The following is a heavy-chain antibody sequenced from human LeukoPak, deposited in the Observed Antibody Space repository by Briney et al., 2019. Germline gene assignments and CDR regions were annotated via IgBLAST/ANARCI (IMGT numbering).Heavy chain of an antibody. CDR3: AREAYYGRFFDY. D-gene: IGHD3-10*01. V-gene: IGHV4-59*01. J-gene: IGHJ4*02. CDR2: IDYSGST. CDR1: GGSISTYY. Sequence: PSETLSLTCTVSGGSISTYYWSWIRQSPGKGLEWMGNIDYSGSTNYNPSLKSRVTISVDTSKNQFSLKLSSVTAADTAVYYCAREAYYGRFFDYWGQGTLVTVSS.